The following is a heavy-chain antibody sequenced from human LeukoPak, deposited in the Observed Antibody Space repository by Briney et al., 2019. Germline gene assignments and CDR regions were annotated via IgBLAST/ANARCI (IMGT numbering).Heavy chain of an antibody. V-gene: IGHV4-38-2*02. CDR1: GYSISSGCY. D-gene: IGHD3-3*01. Sequence: SETLSLTCTVSGYSISSGCYWGWIRQPPGKGLEWIGSIYHSGSTHYNPSLKSRDTISVDTSKHQFSLKLRSVTAADTAVYYCAREFGFWSGYSFFDYWGQGTLVTVSS. J-gene: IGHJ4*02. CDR3: AREFGFWSGYSFFDY. CDR2: IYHSGST.